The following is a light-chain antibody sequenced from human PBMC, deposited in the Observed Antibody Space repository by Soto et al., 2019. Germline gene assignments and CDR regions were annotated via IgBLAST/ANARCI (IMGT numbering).Light chain of an antibody. CDR2: EVS. J-gene: IGLJ2*01. Sequence: QSALTQPPSASGSPGQSVTISCTGTRSDVGRYTYVSWYQQHPGKAPKLMIYEVSRRPSGVPDRFSGPKSGNTASLTVSGLQAEDEADYYCSSYAGINNLVFGGGTKLTVL. CDR1: RSDVGRYTY. CDR3: SSYAGINNLV. V-gene: IGLV2-8*01.